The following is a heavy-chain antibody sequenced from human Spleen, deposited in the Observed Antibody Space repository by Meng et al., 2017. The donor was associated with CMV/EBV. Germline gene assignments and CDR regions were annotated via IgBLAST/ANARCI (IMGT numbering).Heavy chain of an antibody. CDR1: GFTFSSYW. Sequence: GESLKISCAASGFTFSSYWMSWVRQAPGKGLEWVANIKQDGSEKYYVDSVKGRFTISRDNAKNSLYLQMNSLRVEDTAVYYCARDTRGITIFGVVMSSYWYFDLWGRGTLVTVSS. CDR3: ARDTRGITIFGVVMSSYWYFDL. CDR2: IKQDGSEK. J-gene: IGHJ2*01. V-gene: IGHV3-7*01. D-gene: IGHD3-3*01.